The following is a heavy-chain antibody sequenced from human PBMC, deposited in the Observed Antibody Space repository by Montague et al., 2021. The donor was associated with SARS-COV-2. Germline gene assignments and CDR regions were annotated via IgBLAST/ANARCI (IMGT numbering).Heavy chain of an antibody. Sequence: SETLSLTCVVSDVSLSTSTWWSWVRQSPGKGLEWVGEIYLSGFTXXNPSVKSRVSISLDDSRSQFSLRLTSVTAADTAVYFCARGGLGNRGFDYWGQGILVTVSS. J-gene: IGHJ4*02. V-gene: IGHV4-4*02. CDR3: ARGGLGNRGFDY. D-gene: IGHD3/OR15-3a*01. CDR2: IYLSGFT. CDR1: DVSLSTSTW.